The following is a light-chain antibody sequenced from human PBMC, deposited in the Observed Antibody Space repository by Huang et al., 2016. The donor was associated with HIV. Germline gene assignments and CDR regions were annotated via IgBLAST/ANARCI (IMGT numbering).Light chain of an antibody. J-gene: IGKJ2*01. CDR1: QGIKNY. V-gene: IGKV1-16*01. Sequence: DIQMTQSPSSLSASVGDRVTITCRASQGIKNYVAWFQQKPGKAPKSLIHRVSYLHSGVTSRFSGSGSGIHFTLTINSLQPEDFAFYYCQQYYTYPYTFGQATKLEIK. CDR2: RVS. CDR3: QQYYTYPYT.